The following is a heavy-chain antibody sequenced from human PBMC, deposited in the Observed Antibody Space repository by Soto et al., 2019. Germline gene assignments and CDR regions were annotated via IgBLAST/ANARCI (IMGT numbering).Heavy chain of an antibody. J-gene: IGHJ6*02. Sequence: ASVKVSCKASGGTFSSYAISWVRQAPGQGLEWMGGIIPIFGTANYAQKFQGRVTITADKSTSTAYMELSSLRSEDTAVYCCAREGSGYYRMDVWGQGTTVTVSS. CDR3: AREGSGYYRMDV. CDR2: IIPIFGTA. CDR1: GGTFSSYA. V-gene: IGHV1-69*06. D-gene: IGHD3-3*01.